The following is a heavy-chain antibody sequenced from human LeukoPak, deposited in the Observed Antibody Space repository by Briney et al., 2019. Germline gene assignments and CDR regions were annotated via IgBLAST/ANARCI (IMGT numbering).Heavy chain of an antibody. V-gene: IGHV3-30*04. CDR2: ISYDGSNK. D-gene: IGHD3-9*01. CDR1: GFTFSSYA. Sequence: PGGSLRLSCAASGFTFSSYAMYWVRQAPGKGLEWVAVISYDGSNKYYADSVKGRFTISRDNSKNTLYLQMNSLRAEDTAVYYCARDEVLTGAAFDIWGQGTMVTVSS. J-gene: IGHJ3*02. CDR3: ARDEVLTGAAFDI.